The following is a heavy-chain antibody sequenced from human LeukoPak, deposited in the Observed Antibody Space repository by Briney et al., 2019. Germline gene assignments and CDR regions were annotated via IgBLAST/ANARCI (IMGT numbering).Heavy chain of an antibody. D-gene: IGHD2-15*01. CDR1: GYTFTSYG. CDR2: ISAYNGNT. CDR3: ARRGCSGGSCYYFDY. Sequence: GASVKVSCKASGYTFTSYGISWVRQAPGQGLEWMGWISAYNGNTNYAQKLQGRVTMTTDTCTSTAYMELRSLRSDDTAVYYCARRGCSGGSCYYFDYWGQGTLVTVSS. V-gene: IGHV1-18*04. J-gene: IGHJ4*02.